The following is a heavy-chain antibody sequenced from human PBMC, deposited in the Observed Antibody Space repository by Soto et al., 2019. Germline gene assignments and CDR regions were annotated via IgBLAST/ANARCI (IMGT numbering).Heavy chain of an antibody. CDR1: GFTLPNYA. CDR3: EGSWT. J-gene: IGHJ3*01. D-gene: IGHD5-12*01. V-gene: IGHV3-23*01. Sequence: EVQLLVSGGGSAQPGGSRSLSFEVSGFTLPNYAMSWVRQTSGKGLEWVSQISASGDRTYYADSVKGRFTISKDFSKNTLFLQMNSLRGEDSAVYYCEGSWTWGQGTMVTVSS. CDR2: ISASGDRT.